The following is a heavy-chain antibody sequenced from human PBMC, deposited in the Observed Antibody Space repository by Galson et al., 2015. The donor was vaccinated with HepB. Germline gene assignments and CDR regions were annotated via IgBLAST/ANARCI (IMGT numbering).Heavy chain of an antibody. V-gene: IGHV3-21*01. CDR2: ISSSSSYI. J-gene: IGHJ5*02. CDR1: GFTFSSYS. Sequence: SLRLSCAASGFTFSSYSMNWVRQAPGKGLEWVSSISSSSSYIYYADSVKGRFTISRDNAKNSLYLQMNSLRAEDTAVYYCARLKGDFWSGYYLPPSNNWFDPWGQGTLVTVSS. CDR3: ARLKGDFWSGYYLPPSNNWFDP. D-gene: IGHD3-3*01.